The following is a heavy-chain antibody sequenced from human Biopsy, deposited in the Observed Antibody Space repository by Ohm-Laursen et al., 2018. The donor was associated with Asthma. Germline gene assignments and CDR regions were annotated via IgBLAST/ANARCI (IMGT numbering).Heavy chain of an antibody. D-gene: IGHD6-19*01. V-gene: IGHV3-53*01. CDR3: ARGDSSGWSHYYFDY. CDR2: IYSGGTS. CDR1: GFTVSRDH. Sequence: SLRLSCAASGFTVSRDHMFWVRQAPGKGLEWVSVIYSGGTSHTADSVRGRFTIPRDLSKNTLHLQMHSLRVEDTAVYYCARGDSSGWSHYYFDYWGQGTLVTVSS. J-gene: IGHJ4*02.